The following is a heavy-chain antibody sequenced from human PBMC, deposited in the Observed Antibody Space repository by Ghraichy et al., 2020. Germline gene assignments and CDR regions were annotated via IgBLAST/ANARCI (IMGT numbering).Heavy chain of an antibody. CDR1: GGSITSGGFF. V-gene: IGHV4-31*03. CDR3: AREFSGSNGWLDP. D-gene: IGHD1-26*01. Sequence: LRLSCTVSGGSITSGGFFWTWIRQHPEKGLEWIGHIYYSGTTYYNPSLKRRVTIFLDTSKNEFSLRLTSVTAADTAVYYCAREFSGSNGWLDPWGQGTLGTVSS. CDR2: IYYSGTT. J-gene: IGHJ5*02.